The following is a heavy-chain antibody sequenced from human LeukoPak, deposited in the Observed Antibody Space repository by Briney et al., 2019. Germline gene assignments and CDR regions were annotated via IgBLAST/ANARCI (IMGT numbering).Heavy chain of an antibody. CDR3: ARDGEYYDFWSGYYTLDY. CDR1: GFXFSSYW. Sequence: LXXXXXXSGFXFSSYWMSWVRQAPGKGLEWVANIKQDGSEKYYVDSVKGRFTISRDNAKNSLYLQMNSLRAEDTAVYYCARDGEYYDFWSGYYTLDYWGQGTLVTVSS. J-gene: IGHJ4*02. V-gene: IGHV3-7*01. CDR2: IKQDGSEK. D-gene: IGHD3-3*01.